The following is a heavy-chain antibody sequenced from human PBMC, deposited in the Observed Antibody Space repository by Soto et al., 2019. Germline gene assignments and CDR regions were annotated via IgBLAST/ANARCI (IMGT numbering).Heavy chain of an antibody. CDR1: GGTFSSYT. D-gene: IGHD6-19*01. V-gene: IGHV1-69*02. CDR3: ARGGQQWLVNYHTGFDY. J-gene: IGHJ4*02. Sequence: QVQLVQSGAEVKKPGSSVKVSCKASGGTFSSYTISWVRQAPGQGLEWMGRIIPILGIANYAQKFQGRVTITADKSTSTAYMELSSLRSEDTAVYYCARGGQQWLVNYHTGFDYWGQGTLVTVSS. CDR2: IIPILGIA.